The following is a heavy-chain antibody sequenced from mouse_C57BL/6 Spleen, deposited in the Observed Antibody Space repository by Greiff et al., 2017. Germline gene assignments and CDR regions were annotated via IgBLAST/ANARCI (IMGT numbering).Heavy chain of an antibody. D-gene: IGHD3-3*01. V-gene: IGHV7-3*01. CDR2: IRNKANGYTT. Sequence: EVMLVESGGGLVQPGGSLSLSCAASGFTFTDYYMSWVRQPPGKALEWLGFIRNKANGYTTEYSASVKGRFTISRDNSQSILYLQMNALRAEDSATYYCARYIGGRGYFDYWGQGTTLTVSS. CDR1: GFTFTDYY. J-gene: IGHJ2*01. CDR3: ARYIGGRGYFDY.